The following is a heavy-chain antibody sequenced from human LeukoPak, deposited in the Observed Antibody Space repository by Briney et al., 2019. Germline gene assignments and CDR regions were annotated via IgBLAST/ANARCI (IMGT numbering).Heavy chain of an antibody. V-gene: IGHV3-21*01. Sequence: GGSLRLSCAASGFTFSSYSMNWVRQAPGKGLEWVSSISSSSSYIYYADSVKGRFTISRNNAKNSLYLQMNSLRAEDTAVYYCARDRVAGIFDYWGQGTLVTVSS. CDR1: GFTFSSYS. D-gene: IGHD6-19*01. CDR2: ISSSSSYI. J-gene: IGHJ4*02. CDR3: ARDRVAGIFDY.